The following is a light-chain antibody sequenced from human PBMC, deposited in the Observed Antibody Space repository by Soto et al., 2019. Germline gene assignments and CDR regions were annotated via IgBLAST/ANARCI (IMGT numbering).Light chain of an antibody. CDR3: QQYNSYLSWT. CDR1: QSISNW. Sequence: DIQMTQSPSTVSASVGDRVTITCRASQSISNWLAWYQQKPGKAPKLLIYDASSLESGVPSRFSGSGSGTEFSLTISSLQPDDFATYYCQQYNSYLSWTFGQGTKVDIK. J-gene: IGKJ1*01. V-gene: IGKV1-5*01. CDR2: DAS.